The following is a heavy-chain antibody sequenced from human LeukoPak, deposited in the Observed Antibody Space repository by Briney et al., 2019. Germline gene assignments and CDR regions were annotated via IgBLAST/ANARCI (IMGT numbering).Heavy chain of an antibody. V-gene: IGHV4-61*02. Sequence: PSQTLSLTCTVSGGSISSGSYYWSWIRQPAGKGLEWIGRIYTSGSTNYNPSLKSRVTISVDTSKNQFSLKLSSVTAADTAVYYCARDRSNTYYNYMDVWGKGTTVTVSS. CDR3: ARDRSNTYYNYMDV. CDR1: GGSISSGSYY. J-gene: IGHJ6*03. D-gene: IGHD2-15*01. CDR2: IYTSGST.